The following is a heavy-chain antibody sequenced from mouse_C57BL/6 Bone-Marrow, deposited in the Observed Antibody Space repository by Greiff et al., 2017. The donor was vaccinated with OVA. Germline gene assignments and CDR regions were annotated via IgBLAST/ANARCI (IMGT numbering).Heavy chain of an antibody. D-gene: IGHD1-1*01. CDR3: ARVLRSPFDY. CDR2: IYPRSGNT. V-gene: IGHV1-81*01. CDR1: GYTFTSYG. J-gene: IGHJ2*01. Sequence: QVQLQQPGAELVKPGASVKLSCKASGYTFTSYGISWVKQRTGQGLEWIGEIYPRSGNTYYNEKFKGKATLTADKSSSTAYMELRSLTSEDSAVYFCARVLRSPFDYWGQGTTITVSS.